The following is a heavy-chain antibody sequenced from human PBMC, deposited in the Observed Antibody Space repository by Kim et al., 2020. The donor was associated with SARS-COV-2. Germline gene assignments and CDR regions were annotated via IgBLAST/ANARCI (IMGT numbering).Heavy chain of an antibody. J-gene: IGHJ3*02. Sequence: LKSRVTISGITSKNQFALKLSSVTAADTAVYYCARARGGTMIVVVIGAFDIWGQGTMVTVSS. CDR3: ARARGGTMIVVVIGAFDI. D-gene: IGHD3-22*01. V-gene: IGHV4-31*02.